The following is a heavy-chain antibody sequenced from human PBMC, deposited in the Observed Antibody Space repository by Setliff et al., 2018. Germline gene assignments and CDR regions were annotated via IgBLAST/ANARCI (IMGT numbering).Heavy chain of an antibody. Sequence: GGSLRLSCAASGFTFSSYWMHWVRQAPGKGLVWVSRINSDGSSTSYADSVKGRFTISRDNAKNTLYLQMNSLRAEDTAVYYCARVVPAAMYFDYWGQGTLVTVSS. J-gene: IGHJ4*02. CDR3: ARVVPAAMYFDY. D-gene: IGHD2-2*01. CDR1: GFTFSSYW. V-gene: IGHV3-74*01. CDR2: INSDGSST.